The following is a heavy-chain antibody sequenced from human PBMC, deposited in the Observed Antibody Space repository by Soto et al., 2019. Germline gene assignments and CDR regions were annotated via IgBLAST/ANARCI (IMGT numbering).Heavy chain of an antibody. J-gene: IGHJ3*02. Sequence: QGQLVQSGGGLVKPGGSLRLSCAASGFNVSDYHMIWIRQAPGKGLEWVSYINDSGDTIYYLDSLKGRITISRDNAKNSLFLQMNSLRAEDTAVYYCAREPHGFLELSSVFAFDIWGQGTMVTVSS. CDR3: AREPHGFLELSSVFAFDI. D-gene: IGHD3-3*01. V-gene: IGHV3-11*01. CDR2: INDSGDTI. CDR1: GFNVSDYH.